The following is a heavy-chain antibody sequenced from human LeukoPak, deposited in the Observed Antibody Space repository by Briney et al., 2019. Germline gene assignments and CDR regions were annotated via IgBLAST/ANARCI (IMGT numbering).Heavy chain of an antibody. J-gene: IGHJ3*02. V-gene: IGHV3-15*01. Sequence: GGSLRLSCAASGFTFSNAWMSWVRQAPGKGLEWVGRIKSKTDGGTTDYAAPVKGRFTISRDDSKNTLYLQMNGLKTEDTAVYYCTTDWRELLGVDIWGQGTMVTVSS. D-gene: IGHD1-26*01. CDR3: TTDWRELLGVDI. CDR1: GFTFSNAW. CDR2: IKSKTDGGTT.